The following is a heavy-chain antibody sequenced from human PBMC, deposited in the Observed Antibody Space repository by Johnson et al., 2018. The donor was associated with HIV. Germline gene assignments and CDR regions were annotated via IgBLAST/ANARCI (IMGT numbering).Heavy chain of an antibody. V-gene: IGHV3-33*06. Sequence: QVQLVESGGGVVQPGRSLRLSCAASGFPFSNYAMHWVRQAPGKGLEWVTLIWYDGSNKYYADSVKGRFTISRDNSKNTLYLQMNSLRAEDTAVYYCAKDDLGASGAFDIWGQGTMVTVSS. CDR2: IWYDGSNK. CDR3: AKDDLGASGAFDI. J-gene: IGHJ3*02. CDR1: GFPFSNYA. D-gene: IGHD1-26*01.